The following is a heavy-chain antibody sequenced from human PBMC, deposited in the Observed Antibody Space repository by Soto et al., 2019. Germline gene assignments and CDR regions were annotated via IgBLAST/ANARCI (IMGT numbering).Heavy chain of an antibody. Sequence: EVQLLESGGGLVQPGGSLRLSCAASGFTFSTYAMNWVRQAPGKGLEWVSGISGSGDSTNYAYSVKGRFTVSIDNSKNTLYLQMNSQRGEDTAVFYGAKERSSGWSFDYWGQGTLVTVST. CDR3: AKERSSGWSFDY. CDR1: GFTFSTYA. CDR2: ISGSGDST. J-gene: IGHJ4*02. V-gene: IGHV3-23*01. D-gene: IGHD6-19*01.